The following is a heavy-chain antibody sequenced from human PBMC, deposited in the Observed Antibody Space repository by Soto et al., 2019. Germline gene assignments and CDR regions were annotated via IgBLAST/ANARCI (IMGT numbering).Heavy chain of an antibody. CDR1: GGSISSSNYY. J-gene: IGHJ4*02. CDR3: ARHRAYSSSWYPPSYYFDY. V-gene: IGHV4-39*01. D-gene: IGHD6-13*01. CDR2: IYYSGSS. Sequence: QLQLQESGPGLVKPSETLSLTCTVSGGSISSSNYYWGWIRQPPGKGLEWIGSIYYSGSSYYNPSLKGRVTIAVDTTKNQFSLKLSSVTAADTAVYYCARHRAYSSSWYPPSYYFDYWGQGTLVTVSS.